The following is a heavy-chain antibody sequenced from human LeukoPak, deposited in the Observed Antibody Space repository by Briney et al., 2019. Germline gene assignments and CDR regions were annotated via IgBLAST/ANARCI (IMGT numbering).Heavy chain of an antibody. CDR3: ARDLDNWNYEGNWFDP. V-gene: IGHV1-69*13. CDR2: IIPIFGTA. J-gene: IGHJ5*02. CDR1: GYTFTSYA. Sequence: GASVKVSCKASGYTFTSYAISWVRQAPGQGLEWMGGIIPIFGTANYAQKFQGRVTITADESTSTAYMELSSLRSEDTAVYYCARDLDNWNYEGNWFDPWGQGTLVTVSS. D-gene: IGHD1-7*01.